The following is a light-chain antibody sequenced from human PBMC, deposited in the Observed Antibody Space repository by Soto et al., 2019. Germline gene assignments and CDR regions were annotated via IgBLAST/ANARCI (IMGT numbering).Light chain of an antibody. V-gene: IGLV2-14*01. Sequence: QSALTQPASVSGSPGQSITISCTGSSSDVGGYNYVSWYQQPPGKAPKLMIYEVSNRPSGVSNRFSGSKSGNTASLTISGRQAEDEADYYCSSYTSGSLVVFGGGTKLTVL. J-gene: IGLJ2*01. CDR1: SSDVGGYNY. CDR3: SSYTSGSLVV. CDR2: EVS.